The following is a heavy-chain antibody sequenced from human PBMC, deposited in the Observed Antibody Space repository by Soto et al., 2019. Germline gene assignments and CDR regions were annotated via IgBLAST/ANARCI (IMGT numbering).Heavy chain of an antibody. CDR1: GYTFTTYY. CDR3: AREKGDDFWSGSHYYYYGMDV. V-gene: IGHV1-46*01. CDR2: INPSGGST. J-gene: IGHJ6*02. D-gene: IGHD3-3*01. Sequence: QVQLVQSGAEVKKPGASVKVSCKASGYTFTTYYMHWVRQAPGQGLKWMGRINPSGGSTSYAQKFQGIVTMTRDTSTSTVYMELSSLRSEDTAVYYCAREKGDDFWSGSHYYYYGMDVWGQGTTVTVSS.